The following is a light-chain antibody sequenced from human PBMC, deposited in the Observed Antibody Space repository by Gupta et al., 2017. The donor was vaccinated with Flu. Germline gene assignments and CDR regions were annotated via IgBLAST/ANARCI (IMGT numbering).Light chain of an antibody. CDR2: SNN. CDR1: SSNIGSNT. Sequence: QSVLTHPPSASGTPGQRVTISCSGSSSNIGSNTVNWYQQLPGTAPKLLLYSNNQRPSGVPDRFSGTKASTAASLAIGGLQAEDEADYYCAAWDDSLNGPVFGGGTKLTVL. CDR3: AAWDDSLNGPV. J-gene: IGLJ3*02. V-gene: IGLV1-44*01.